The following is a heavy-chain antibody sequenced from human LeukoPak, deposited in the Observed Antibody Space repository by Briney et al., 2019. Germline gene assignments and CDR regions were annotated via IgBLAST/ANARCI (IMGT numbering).Heavy chain of an antibody. Sequence: PGGSLRLSCVASGFTFSSSWMSWVRQAPGKGLEWVANIKQDGSEKSYVESVRGRFTISRDNAKNSLYLQLNSLRAEDTAQYYCARDNPPDYWGQGTLVTVSS. CDR1: GFTFSSSW. V-gene: IGHV3-7*03. CDR2: IKQDGSEK. J-gene: IGHJ4*02. CDR3: ARDNPPDY.